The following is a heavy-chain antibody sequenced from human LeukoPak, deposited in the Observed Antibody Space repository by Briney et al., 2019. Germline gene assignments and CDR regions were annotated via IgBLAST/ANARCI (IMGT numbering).Heavy chain of an antibody. Sequence: GGSLRLSCAASGFTISSYEMNWVRQAPGKGLEWVSYISSSGSTIYYADSLKGRFTISRDNAKNSLYLQMNSLRAEDTAVYYCARCHGYRHNWFDPWGQGTLVTVSS. D-gene: IGHD5-24*01. CDR2: ISSSGSTI. CDR1: GFTISSYE. CDR3: ARCHGYRHNWFDP. V-gene: IGHV3-48*03. J-gene: IGHJ5*02.